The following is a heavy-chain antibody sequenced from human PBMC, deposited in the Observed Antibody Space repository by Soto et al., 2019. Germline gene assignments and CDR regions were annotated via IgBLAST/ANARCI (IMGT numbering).Heavy chain of an antibody. D-gene: IGHD3-22*01. Sequence: SETLSLTCTVSGGSISSYYWSWIRQSPGKGLEWIGYIHYSGSTNYNPSLKSRVTISVDTSRNQFSLKLSSVTAADTAVYYCARSVDSSGYYFSNCWGQGTLVTVS. V-gene: IGHV4-59*01. J-gene: IGHJ4*02. CDR2: IHYSGST. CDR1: GGSISSYY. CDR3: ARSVDSSGYYFSNC.